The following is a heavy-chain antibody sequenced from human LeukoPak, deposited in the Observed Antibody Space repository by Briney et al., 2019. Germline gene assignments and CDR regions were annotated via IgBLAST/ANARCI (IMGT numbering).Heavy chain of an antibody. CDR1: GFTFDDYA. CDR3: AKDSGVRFGVNDLDY. D-gene: IGHD3-10*01. V-gene: IGHV3-43D*03. J-gene: IGHJ4*02. Sequence: GSLRLSCAASGFTFDDYAMHWVRQAPGKGLEWVSLISWDGGSTYYADFVKGRFTISRDNSKNSLYLQMNSLRAEDTALYYCAKDSGVRFGVNDLDYWGQGTLVTVSS. CDR2: ISWDGGST.